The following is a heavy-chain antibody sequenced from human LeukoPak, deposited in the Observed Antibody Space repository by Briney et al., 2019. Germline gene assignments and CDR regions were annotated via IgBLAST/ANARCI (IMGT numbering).Heavy chain of an antibody. D-gene: IGHD6-13*01. CDR3: ARENSGIAATGIIDY. J-gene: IGHJ4*02. V-gene: IGHV3-21*01. CDR2: FTSRSRTI. Sequence: PGGSLRLSCAASGFTFSSYSMTWVRQAPGKGLEWVSSFTSRSRTIYYADSVKGRFTISRDDTNKSLFLQMNSLRADDTAIYYCARENSGIAATGIIDYWGQGTQVTVSS. CDR1: GFTFSSYS.